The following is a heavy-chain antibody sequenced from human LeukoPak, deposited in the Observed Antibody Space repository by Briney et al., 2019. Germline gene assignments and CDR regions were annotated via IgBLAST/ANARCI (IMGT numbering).Heavy chain of an antibody. CDR3: ARGSRAIVSTKFARGRYMDV. CDR1: GFTFSSYA. D-gene: IGHD5/OR15-5a*01. V-gene: IGHV3-21*01. Sequence: KPGGSLRLSCAASGFTFSSYAMKWVRQAPGKGLEWVSSISSSSSYIYYADSVRGRFTISRDNSKSTLSLQMNSLRAEDTALYYCARGSRAIVSTKFARGRYMDVWGKGTTVTVSS. CDR2: ISSSSSYI. J-gene: IGHJ6*03.